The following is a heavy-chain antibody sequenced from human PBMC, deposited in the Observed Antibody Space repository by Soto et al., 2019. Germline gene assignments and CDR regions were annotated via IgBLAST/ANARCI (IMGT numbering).Heavy chain of an antibody. Sequence: EVQLLESGGTLEQPGGSLRLSWTAPGFRFSNYAMSWDSQATGQGLEWVSGIRGRGSSPFYADAVKGRFTISRDNSKNTLELQMNSLRAEDTAVYYCAKGEADYYYYMDGWGKGTTVAVSS. CDR3: AKGEADYYYYMDG. J-gene: IGHJ6*03. CDR2: IRGRGSSP. V-gene: IGHV3-23*01. CDR1: GFRFSNYA. D-gene: IGHD6-13*01.